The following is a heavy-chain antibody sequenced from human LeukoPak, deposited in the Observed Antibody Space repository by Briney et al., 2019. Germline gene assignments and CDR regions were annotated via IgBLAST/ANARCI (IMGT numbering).Heavy chain of an antibody. D-gene: IGHD6-19*01. J-gene: IGHJ6*03. CDR3: AKFISGWYSNYYYYYYMDV. Sequence: GALRLSCAASGFIFNNYGMSWVRQAPGKGLEWVSAIRGNADTTYYADSVKGRFTIFRDNSKNTLYLQMNSLRAEDTAVYYCAKFISGWYSNYYYYYYMDVWGKGTTVTISS. V-gene: IGHV3-23*01. CDR1: GFIFNNYG. CDR2: IRGNADTT.